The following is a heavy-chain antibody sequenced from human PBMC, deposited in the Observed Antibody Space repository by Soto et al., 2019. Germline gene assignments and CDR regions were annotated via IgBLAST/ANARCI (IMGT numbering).Heavy chain of an antibody. V-gene: IGHV4-30-4*01. CDR1: GDSISSGDYY. CDR2: IYYSGST. J-gene: IGHJ5*02. D-gene: IGHD6-13*01. CDR3: ARKGGYSSSWFPNWFDP. Sequence: ASETLSLTCTVSGDSISSGDYYWSWIRQSPGKGLEWIGYIYYSGSTYYKPSLKSRVTISVDTSKNQFSLKLSSVTAADTAVYYCARKGGYSSSWFPNWFDPWGQGTLVTVSS.